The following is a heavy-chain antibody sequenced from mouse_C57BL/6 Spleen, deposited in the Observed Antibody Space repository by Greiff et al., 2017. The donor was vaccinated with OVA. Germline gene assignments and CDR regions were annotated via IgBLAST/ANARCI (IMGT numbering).Heavy chain of an antibody. CDR1: GYSITSGYY. CDR3: ASIYYDYDVYY. J-gene: IGHJ2*01. Sequence: EVKLEESGPGLVKPSQSLSLTCSVTGYSITSGYYWNWIRQFPGNKLEWMGYISYDGSNNYNPSLKNRISITRDTSKNQFFLKLNSVTTEDTATYYCASIYYDYDVYYWGQGTTLTVSS. V-gene: IGHV3-6*01. D-gene: IGHD2-4*01. CDR2: ISYDGSN.